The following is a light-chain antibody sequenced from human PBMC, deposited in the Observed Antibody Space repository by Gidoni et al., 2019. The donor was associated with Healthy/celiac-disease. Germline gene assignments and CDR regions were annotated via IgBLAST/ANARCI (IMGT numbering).Light chain of an antibody. CDR1: QSVLHSSNNKNY. CDR3: QQYYSTPPT. J-gene: IGKJ1*01. Sequence: DIVMTQSPDSLAVSLGERAIINCKSSQSVLHSSNNKNYLAWYQQKPGQPPKLLIYWASTRESGVPDRFSGSGSGTDFTLTISSLQAEDVAVYYCQQYYSTPPTFGQGTKVEIK. V-gene: IGKV4-1*01. CDR2: WAS.